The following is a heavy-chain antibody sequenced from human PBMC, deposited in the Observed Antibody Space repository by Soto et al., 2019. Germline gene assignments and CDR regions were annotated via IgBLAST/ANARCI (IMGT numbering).Heavy chain of an antibody. CDR1: GGSISSYY. D-gene: IGHD6-19*01. Sequence: SETLSLTCTVSGGSISSYYWSWIRQPPGKGLEWVGYIYYSGSTNYNPSLKSRVAISVDTSKNQFSLKLSSVTAADTAVYYCARQMGSTGYSSGWYDYWGQGTLVTVSS. V-gene: IGHV4-59*08. CDR3: ARQMGSTGYSSGWYDY. CDR2: IYYSGST. J-gene: IGHJ4*02.